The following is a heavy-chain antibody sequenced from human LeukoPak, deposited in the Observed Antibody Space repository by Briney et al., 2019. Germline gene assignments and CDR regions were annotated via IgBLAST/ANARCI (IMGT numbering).Heavy chain of an antibody. J-gene: IGHJ4*02. D-gene: IGHD1-1*01. Sequence: GGSLRLSCAASGFTLSSYSMNWVRQAPGKGLEGVSSITSSGRYIYYADSVKGRFTISRDNSENSLYLQLNSLRAEDTALYYCVRPRSPASNDGGYWGQGTLVTVSS. V-gene: IGHV3-21*01. CDR3: VRPRSPASNDGGY. CDR1: GFTLSSYS. CDR2: ITSSGRYI.